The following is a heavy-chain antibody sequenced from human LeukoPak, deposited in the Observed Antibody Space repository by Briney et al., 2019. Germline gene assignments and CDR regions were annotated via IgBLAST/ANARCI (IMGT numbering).Heavy chain of an antibody. CDR1: GFTFSDYY. V-gene: IGHV3-11*04. Sequence: PGGSLRLSCAASGFTFSDYYMSWIRQAPGKGLEWVSYISSSGSTIYYADSVKGRFTISRDNAKNSLYLQMNSLRAEDTAVYYRASGSSGYDLDAFDIWGQGTMVTVSS. D-gene: IGHD5-12*01. CDR3: ASGSSGYDLDAFDI. CDR2: ISSSGSTI. J-gene: IGHJ3*02.